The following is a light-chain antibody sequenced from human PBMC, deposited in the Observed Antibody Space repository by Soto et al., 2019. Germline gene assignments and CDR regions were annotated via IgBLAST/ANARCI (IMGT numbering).Light chain of an antibody. Sequence: VRQSPATRSGSPGEGVTLSWRASQGIGDTLAWYQHKPGQTPRLLIYDTSTRATGVPTRFSGSRSGAEFTLTINSLQSEDFAVYYCQPYNNWPLTFGGGTKVDIK. CDR2: DTS. V-gene: IGKV3-15*01. CDR1: QGIGDT. J-gene: IGKJ4*01. CDR3: QPYNNWPLT.